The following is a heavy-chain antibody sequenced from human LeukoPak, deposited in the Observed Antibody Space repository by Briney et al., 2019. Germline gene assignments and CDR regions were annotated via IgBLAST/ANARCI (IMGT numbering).Heavy chain of an antibody. CDR3: AKDIAYGGNPKYFQH. J-gene: IGHJ1*01. V-gene: IGHV3-9*01. CDR1: GFTFDDYA. D-gene: IGHD4-23*01. Sequence: GGSLRLSCAASGFTFDDYAMHWVRQAPGKGLEWVSGISWNSGSIGYADSVKGRFTISRDNAKNSMYLQMNSLRAEDTALYYCAKDIAYGGNPKYFQHWGQGTLVTVSS. CDR2: ISWNSGSI.